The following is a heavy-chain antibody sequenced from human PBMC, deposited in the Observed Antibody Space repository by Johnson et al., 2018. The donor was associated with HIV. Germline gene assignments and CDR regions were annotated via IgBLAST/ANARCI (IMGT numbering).Heavy chain of an antibody. CDR3: ARDLQIVWTDAFDI. V-gene: IGHV3-11*04. CDR2: ISMSGRTI. J-gene: IGHJ3*02. Sequence: QVQLVESGGGLVQPGGSLILSCAASGFTFSDYYMSWIRQAPGKGLEWVSYISMSGRTIYYADSVKGRFTISRDNAKNSLYLQMNSLRAEDTAVYYCARDLQIVWTDAFDIWGQGTMVTVSS. CDR1: GFTFSDYY. D-gene: IGHD2/OR15-2a*01.